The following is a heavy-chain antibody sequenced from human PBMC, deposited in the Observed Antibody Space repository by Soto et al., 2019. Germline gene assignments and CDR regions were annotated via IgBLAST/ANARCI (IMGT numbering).Heavy chain of an antibody. V-gene: IGHV4-61*01. CDR1: GGSVSSGSYY. J-gene: IGHJ6*02. CDR3: ARERRGDRGYYYGMDV. D-gene: IGHD3-16*01. CDR2: IYYSGST. Sequence: SETLSLTCTVSGGSVSSGSYYWSWIRQPPGKGLEWIGYIYYSGSTNYNPSLKSRVTISVDTSKNQFSLKLSSVTAADTAVYYCARERRGDRGYYYGMDVWGQGTTVTVSS.